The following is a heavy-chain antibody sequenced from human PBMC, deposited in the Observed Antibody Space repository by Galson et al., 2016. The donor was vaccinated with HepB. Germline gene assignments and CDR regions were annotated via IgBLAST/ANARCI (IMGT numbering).Heavy chain of an antibody. V-gene: IGHV3-30*18. CDR3: AKRHEYCPPVGCSVDY. Sequence: SLRLSCAGSGFPFTSYGMHWVRQAPGKGLEWVAADSMDGRRKFYADSVKGRFTISRDNSNNMLFLQMSSLRPDDTAVYYCAKRHEYCPPVGCSVDYWGQGTLVSVSS. CDR2: DSMDGRRK. CDR1: GFPFTSYG. D-gene: IGHD2/OR15-2a*01. J-gene: IGHJ4*02.